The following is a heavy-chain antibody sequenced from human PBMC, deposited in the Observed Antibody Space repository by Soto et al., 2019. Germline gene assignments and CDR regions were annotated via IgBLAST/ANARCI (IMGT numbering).Heavy chain of an antibody. CDR1: GFTSGTIY. V-gene: IGHV3-53*01. CDR2: IYSTGTT. J-gene: IGHJ4*02. Sequence: EVQLVESGGGLIQPGGSLKLSCAASGFTSGTIYRSWVGQAQGKGLEWVSLIYSTGTTKYADSVKGRFTVSRDNAKNTLYLQMNSLRAEDTAVYYCAKDGRGSGSHYNSFGYWGQGTLDTVSS. D-gene: IGHD3-10*01. CDR3: AKDGRGSGSHYNSFGY.